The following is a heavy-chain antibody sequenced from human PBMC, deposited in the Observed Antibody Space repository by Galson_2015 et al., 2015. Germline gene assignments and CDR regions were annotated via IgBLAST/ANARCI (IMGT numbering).Heavy chain of an antibody. CDR3: ARSGYSGYEFDY. CDR2: IYPGDSDT. CDR1: GYSFSTSW. J-gene: IGHJ4*02. D-gene: IGHD5-12*01. V-gene: IGHV5-51*01. Sequence: QSGAEVKKPGESLKISCKSSGYSFSTSWIGWVRQMPGKGLEWMGIIYPGDSDTRYSPSFQGQVTISADKSINTAYLQRSSLDASDTAMYYCARSGYSGYEFDYWGQGTLLTVSS.